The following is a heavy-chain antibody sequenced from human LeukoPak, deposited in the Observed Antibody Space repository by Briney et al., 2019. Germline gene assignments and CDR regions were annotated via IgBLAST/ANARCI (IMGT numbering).Heavy chain of an antibody. D-gene: IGHD2-2*01. CDR3: ARGGYCSSTSCSFHNWFDP. V-gene: IGHV1-2*02. J-gene: IGHJ5*02. CDR2: INPNSGGT. CDR1: GYTFTGYY. Sequence: ASVKVSCKASGYTFTGYYMHWVRQAPGQGLEWMGWINPNSGGTNYAQKFQGRVTMTRDTSISTAYMELSSLRSEDTAVYYCARGGYCSSTSCSFHNWFDPWGQGTLVTVSS.